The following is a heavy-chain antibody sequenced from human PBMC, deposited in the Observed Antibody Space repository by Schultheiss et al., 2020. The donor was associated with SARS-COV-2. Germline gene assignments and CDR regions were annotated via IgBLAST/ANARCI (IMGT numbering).Heavy chain of an antibody. J-gene: IGHJ5*02. D-gene: IGHD2-21*01. CDR2: INHSGST. CDR3: ARVRPYCGGDCYSWWFDP. Sequence: SQTLSLTFAVYGGSFSGYYWSWIRQPPGKGLEWIGEINHSGSTNYNPSLKSRVTISVDTSKNQFSLKLSSVTAADTAVYYCARVRPYCGGDCYSWWFDPWGQGTLVTVSS. CDR1: GGSFSGYY. V-gene: IGHV4-34*01.